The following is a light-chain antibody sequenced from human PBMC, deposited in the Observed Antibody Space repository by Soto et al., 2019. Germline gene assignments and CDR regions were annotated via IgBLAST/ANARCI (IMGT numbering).Light chain of an antibody. V-gene: IGLV1-40*01. CDR2: TNV. J-gene: IGLJ1*01. CDR1: SSNIGAGFD. CDR3: LSYDSSLSAFYV. Sequence: QSVLTQPPSVSGAPGQRVTISCTGTSSNIGAGFDVHWYQQLPRTAPKLLIFTNVNRPSGVPDRFSGSKSGTSASLAITGLQAEDEADYYCLSYDSSLSAFYVFGTGTKLTVL.